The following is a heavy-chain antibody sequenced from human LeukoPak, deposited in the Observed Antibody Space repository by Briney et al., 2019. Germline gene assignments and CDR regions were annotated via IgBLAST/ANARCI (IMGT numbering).Heavy chain of an antibody. CDR1: GGSISSYY. CDR2: IYYSGST. J-gene: IGHJ5*02. Sequence: SETLSLTCTVSGGSISSYYGSWIRQPPGKGLEGIGYIYYSGSTNYNPSLKSRVTISVDTSKNQFSLKLSSVTAADTAVYYCARAQMTRNQNWFAPWGQGTLVTVSS. D-gene: IGHD1-14*01. V-gene: IGHV4-59*01. CDR3: ARAQMTRNQNWFAP.